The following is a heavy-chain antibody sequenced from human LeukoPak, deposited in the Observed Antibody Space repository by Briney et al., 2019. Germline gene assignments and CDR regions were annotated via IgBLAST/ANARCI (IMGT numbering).Heavy chain of an antibody. D-gene: IGHD4/OR15-4a*01. CDR3: AKDGANYQFDY. Sequence: GGSLTLSCPASGFTFSSYAISWVRQAPGKGVEWVSAVSGRAIRTNYADSVKGRFTISRDNSKNTLYLQMNSLRAEDTAVYYCAKDGANYQFDYWGQGTLVTVSS. CDR2: VSGRAIRT. CDR1: GFTFSSYA. J-gene: IGHJ4*02. V-gene: IGHV3-23*01.